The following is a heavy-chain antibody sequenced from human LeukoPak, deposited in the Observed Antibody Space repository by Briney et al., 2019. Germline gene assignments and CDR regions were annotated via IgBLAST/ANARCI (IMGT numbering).Heavy chain of an antibody. Sequence: SETLSLTCTVSGGSISSYYWSWIRQPPGKGLEWIGYIYYSGSTNYNPSLKSRVTISVDTSKNQFSLKLSSVTAADTAVYYCARERVDAFDIWGQGTMVTVSS. CDR3: ARERVDAFDI. D-gene: IGHD6-6*01. CDR2: IYYSGST. V-gene: IGHV4-59*01. CDR1: GGSISSYY. J-gene: IGHJ3*02.